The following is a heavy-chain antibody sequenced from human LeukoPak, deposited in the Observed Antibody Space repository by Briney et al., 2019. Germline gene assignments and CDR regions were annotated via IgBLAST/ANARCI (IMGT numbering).Heavy chain of an antibody. CDR1: GGTFSSYA. Sequence: ASVKVSCKASGGTFSSYASSWVRQAPGQGLEWMGGIIPIFGTANYAQKFQGRVTITTDESTSTAYMELSSLRSEDTAVYDCAREPLRYSSTMAWFDPWGQGTLVTVSS. CDR3: AREPLRYSSTMAWFDP. J-gene: IGHJ5*02. V-gene: IGHV1-69*05. D-gene: IGHD6-13*01. CDR2: IIPIFGTA.